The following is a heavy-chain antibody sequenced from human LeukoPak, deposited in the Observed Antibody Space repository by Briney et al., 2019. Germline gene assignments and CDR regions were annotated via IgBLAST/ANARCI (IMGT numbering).Heavy chain of an antibody. CDR3: ATLDYGDYVFFDY. V-gene: IGHV4-59*04. J-gene: IGHJ4*02. D-gene: IGHD4-17*01. CDR2: IYHSGST. Sequence: SETLSLTCTVSGGSISSYYWSWIRQPPGKGLEWVGSIYHSGSTYYNPSLKSRVTISVDTSKNQFSLKLSSVTAADTAVYYCATLDYGDYVFFDYWGQGTLVTVSS. CDR1: GGSISSYY.